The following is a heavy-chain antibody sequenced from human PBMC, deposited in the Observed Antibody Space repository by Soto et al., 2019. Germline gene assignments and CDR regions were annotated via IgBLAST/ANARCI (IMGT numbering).Heavy chain of an antibody. V-gene: IGHV3-9*01. CDR1: GFTCDDYA. CDR3: AKGPYYDLGNMDV. J-gene: IGHJ6*03. Sequence: EVQLVESGGGLVQPGRSQRLSCAASGFTCDDYAMHWVRQAPGKGVEWVSGIRWHSGSLGYADSVKGRFTISRDNAKNSLYLQMNSLRAEDTALYYCAKGPYYDLGNMDVRGKGTTVTVSS. D-gene: IGHD3-3*01. CDR2: IRWHSGSL.